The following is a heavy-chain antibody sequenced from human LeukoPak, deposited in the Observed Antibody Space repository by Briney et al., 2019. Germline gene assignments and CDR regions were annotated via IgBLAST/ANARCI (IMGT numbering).Heavy chain of an antibody. CDR1: GXTFSSYA. CDR3: ASFPLWFGELFADY. J-gene: IGHJ4*02. CDR2: ISYDGSNK. D-gene: IGHD3-10*01. V-gene: IGHV3-30-3*01. Sequence: PGRSLRLSCAASGXTFSSYAMHWVRQAPGKGLEWVAVISYDGSNKYYADSVKGRFTISRDNSKNTLYLQMNSLRAEDTAVYYCASFPLWFGELFADYWGQGTLVTVSS.